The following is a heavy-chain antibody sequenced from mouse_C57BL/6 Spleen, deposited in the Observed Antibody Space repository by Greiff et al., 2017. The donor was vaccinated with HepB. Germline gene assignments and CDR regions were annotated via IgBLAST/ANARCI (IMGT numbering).Heavy chain of an antibody. CDR1: GYTFTDYY. CDR3: ARAQGDY. J-gene: IGHJ4*01. V-gene: IGHV1-26*01. Sequence: VQLQQSGPELVKPGASVKISCKASGYTFTDYYMNWVKQSHGKSLEWIGDINPNNGGTSYNQKFKGKATLTVDKSSSTAYMELRSLTSEDSAVYYCARAQGDYWGQGTSVTVSS. D-gene: IGHD3-2*02. CDR2: INPNNGGT.